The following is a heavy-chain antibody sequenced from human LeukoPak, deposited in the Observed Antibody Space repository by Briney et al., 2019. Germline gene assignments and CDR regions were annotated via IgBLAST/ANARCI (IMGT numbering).Heavy chain of an antibody. CDR2: IYYSGST. D-gene: IGHD2-2*01. V-gene: IGHV4-59*08. CDR1: GGAITSYY. CDR3: ARHEDCSSTSCYFDY. Sequence: PSETLPLTCTVSGGAITSYYWSWIRQPPGKGLEWIGYIYYSGSTNYNPSLKSRDTISVDTSKNQFSLNLSSVTAADTAVYYCARHEDCSSTSCYFDYWGQGILVTVSS. J-gene: IGHJ4*02.